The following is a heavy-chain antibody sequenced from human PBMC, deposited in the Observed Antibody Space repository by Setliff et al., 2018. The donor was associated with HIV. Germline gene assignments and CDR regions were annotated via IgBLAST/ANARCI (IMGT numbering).Heavy chain of an antibody. CDR3: ARLNLEQWVQRIDS. D-gene: IGHD6-19*01. CDR1: GDSISSSIYY. V-gene: IGHV4-39*01. CDR2: MSYSGST. Sequence: SETLSLTCAVSGDSISSSIYYWGWIRQPPGKGLEWIGSMSYSGSTYYNPSLKSRVTISVDTSKKQFSLKLSSVTAADTAVYYCARLNLEQWVQRIDSWGQGTLVTVSS. J-gene: IGHJ5*01.